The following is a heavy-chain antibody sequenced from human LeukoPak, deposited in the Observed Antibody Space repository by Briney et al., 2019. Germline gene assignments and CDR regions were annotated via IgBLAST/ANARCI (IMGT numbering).Heavy chain of an antibody. D-gene: IGHD3-3*01. Sequence: GGSLRLSCAASGFTFSSYWMHWVRQAPGKGLVWVSRINSDGSSTSYADSVKGRFTISRDNAKNTLYLQMNSLRAEDTAVYYCAKDLAILEWHYYGMDVWGQGTTVTVSS. CDR2: INSDGSST. V-gene: IGHV3-74*01. J-gene: IGHJ6*02. CDR3: AKDLAILEWHYYGMDV. CDR1: GFTFSSYW.